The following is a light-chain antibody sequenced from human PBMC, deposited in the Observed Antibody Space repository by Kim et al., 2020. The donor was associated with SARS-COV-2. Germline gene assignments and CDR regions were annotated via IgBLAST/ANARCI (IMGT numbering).Light chain of an antibody. J-gene: IGLJ3*02. CDR3: TSYTGSNSWV. Sequence: QSALTQPASVSGSPGQSITISCTGTSSDVGGYNYVAWYQQHPGKAPKFMIYDVSIRPSGVSNRFSGSKSGNTASLTISGLQAEDEADYYCTSYTGSNSWVFGGGTQLTVL. CDR1: SSDVGGYNY. V-gene: IGLV2-14*03. CDR2: DVS.